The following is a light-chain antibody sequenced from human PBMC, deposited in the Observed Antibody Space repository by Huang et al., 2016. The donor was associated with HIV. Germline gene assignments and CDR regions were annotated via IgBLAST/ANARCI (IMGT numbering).Light chain of an antibody. Sequence: DIVMTQSPLSLPVTPGEPASISCRSSQSLLQSNGYNYLDWYLQKPGQSPQLLSYLGSNRASGVPDRCSGSGSGTAFTLKISRVEAEDVGVYYCMQTLQTPLTFGGGTKVEIK. CDR2: LGS. V-gene: IGKV2-28*01. J-gene: IGKJ4*01. CDR3: MQTLQTPLT. CDR1: QSLLQSNGYNY.